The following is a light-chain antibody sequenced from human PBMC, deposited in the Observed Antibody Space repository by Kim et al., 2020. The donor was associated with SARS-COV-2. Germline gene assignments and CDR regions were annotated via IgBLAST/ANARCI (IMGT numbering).Light chain of an antibody. J-gene: IGKJ4*01. CDR3: QQSYNFPFT. Sequence: DIQMTQSPASLSASMGDRVTITCRASQNIIAALNWYQKKPGKAPTILIYDASSLEGGVAPRFRGTGSGTDFTLTIRGLQPEDFGRYHCQQSYNFPFTFGGGTKVDIK. CDR1: QNIIAA. V-gene: IGKV1-39*01. CDR2: DAS.